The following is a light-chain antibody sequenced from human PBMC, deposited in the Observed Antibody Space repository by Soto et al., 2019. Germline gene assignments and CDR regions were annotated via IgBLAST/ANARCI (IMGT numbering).Light chain of an antibody. V-gene: IGLV1-40*01. J-gene: IGLJ3*02. CDR2: DNS. CDR3: QSYDSSLSGGV. Sequence: QSVLTQPPSVSGAPGQRVTISCTGSSSNIGAGYDVHWYQQIPGTAPTLLIYDNSNRPSGVPDRFSGSKSGTSASLAITGLQPEDEADYYCQSYDSSLSGGVFGGGTKVTVL. CDR1: SSNIGAGYD.